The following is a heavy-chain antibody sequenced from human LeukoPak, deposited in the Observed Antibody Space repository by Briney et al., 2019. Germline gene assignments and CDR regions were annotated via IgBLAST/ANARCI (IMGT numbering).Heavy chain of an antibody. V-gene: IGHV3-23*01. Sequence: GGPLRLSCAASGFTFSSYAMSWVRQAPGKGLEWVTAISGSGGSTYYADSVKGRFTISRDNSKNTLYLQMNSLRAEDTAVYYCAKAVLQWLVLFYFDYWGQGTLVTVSS. CDR3: AKAVLQWLVLFYFDY. CDR2: ISGSGGST. D-gene: IGHD6-19*01. J-gene: IGHJ4*02. CDR1: GFTFSSYA.